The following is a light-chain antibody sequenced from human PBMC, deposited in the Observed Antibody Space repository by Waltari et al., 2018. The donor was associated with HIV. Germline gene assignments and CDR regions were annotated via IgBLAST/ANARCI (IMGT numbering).Light chain of an antibody. CDR1: TSTIETPHD. CDR2: GNN. Sequence: QSVLTQPPSVSGAPGQSVSISCTGTTSTIETPHDVHRYQQLPGAAPKLLVYGNNNRPSGVPARFSGSKSGTSASLAITGLQSEDEAFYYCQSYDSSLTAVIFGGGTKLTVL. CDR3: QSYDSSLTAVI. J-gene: IGLJ2*01. V-gene: IGLV1-40*01.